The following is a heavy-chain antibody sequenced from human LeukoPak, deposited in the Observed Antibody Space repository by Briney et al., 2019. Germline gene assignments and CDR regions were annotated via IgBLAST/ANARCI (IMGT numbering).Heavy chain of an antibody. V-gene: IGHV4-61*01. D-gene: IGHD1-26*01. CDR1: GGSVSSGSHY. Sequence: SETLSLTCTVSGGSVSSGSHYWSWIRQPPGKGLEWIGYIYYSGSTNYNPSLKSRVAISVDTSKNQVSLRLSSVTAADTAVYYCARGGSIVGATPHDAFDIWGQGTVVTVS. CDR3: ARGGSIVGATPHDAFDI. J-gene: IGHJ3*02. CDR2: IYYSGST.